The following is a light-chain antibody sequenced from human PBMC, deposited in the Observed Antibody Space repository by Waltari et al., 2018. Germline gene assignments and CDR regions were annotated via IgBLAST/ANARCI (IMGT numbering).Light chain of an antibody. Sequence: QSALTQPASVSGSPGKSITISCTRTSSHVGFNNYASWYQQYPGKAPKLIIYDVFQRPSGVSNRFSGSKSGNTASLTISGLQTEDEGDYYCNSYTGSSSWVFGGGTKLTVL. V-gene: IGLV2-14*03. CDR1: SSHVGFNNY. J-gene: IGLJ3*02. CDR3: NSYTGSSSWV. CDR2: DVF.